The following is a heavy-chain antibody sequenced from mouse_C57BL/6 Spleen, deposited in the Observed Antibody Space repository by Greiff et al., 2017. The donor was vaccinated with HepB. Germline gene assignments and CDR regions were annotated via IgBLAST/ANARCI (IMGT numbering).Heavy chain of an antibody. CDR2: IHPNSGST. CDR1: GYTFTSYW. CDR3: SSVTTVVFPYWYFDV. D-gene: IGHD1-1*01. Sequence: VKLQQPGAELVKPGASVKLSCKASGYTFTSYWMHWVKQRPGQGLEWIGMIHPNSGSTNYNEKFKSKATLTVDKSSSTAYMQLSSLTSEDSAVSFCSSVTTVVFPYWYFDVWGTGTTVTVSS. J-gene: IGHJ1*03. V-gene: IGHV1-64*01.